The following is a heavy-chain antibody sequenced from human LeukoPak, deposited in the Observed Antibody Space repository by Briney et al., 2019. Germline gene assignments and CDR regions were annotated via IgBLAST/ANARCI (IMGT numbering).Heavy chain of an antibody. Sequence: PGGSLRLSCAASGFTFSSYSMNWVRQAPGKGLGWVSYISSSSSTIYYADSVKGRFTISRDNAKNSLYLQMNSLRAEDTAVYYCARDRANDYGDYWGQGTLVTVSS. V-gene: IGHV3-48*01. CDR2: ISSSSSTI. CDR1: GFTFSSYS. J-gene: IGHJ4*02. CDR3: ARDRANDYGDY.